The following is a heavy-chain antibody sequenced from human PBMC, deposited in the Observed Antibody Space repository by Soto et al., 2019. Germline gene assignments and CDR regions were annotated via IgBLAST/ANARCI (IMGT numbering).Heavy chain of an antibody. J-gene: IGHJ4*02. CDR2: INSDGSST. V-gene: IGHV3-74*01. CDR1: GFTFSSYW. Sequence: GGSLRLSCAASGFTFSSYWMHWVRQAPGKGLVWVSRINSDGSSTSYADSVKGRFTISRDNAKNTLYLQMNSLRAEDTAVYYCIGGYSYGFPFDYWGKGTLVPVSS. CDR3: IGGYSYGFPFDY. D-gene: IGHD5-18*01.